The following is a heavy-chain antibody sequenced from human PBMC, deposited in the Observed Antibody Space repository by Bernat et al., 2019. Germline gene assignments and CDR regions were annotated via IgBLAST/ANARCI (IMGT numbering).Heavy chain of an antibody. J-gene: IGHJ3*02. CDR1: GVSITNGDYQ. CDR3: AKGNWNGEYYDAFDI. Sequence: QLQLQESGPALVKPSETLSLTCTVSGVSITNGDYQWGWVRQPPGKGLEWVGTLYSNGNTHSSPSLKSRVTISVDTSKNHFSLSLNSVTAADTAVYYCAKGNWNGEYYDAFDIWGQGTMVTVSS. V-gene: IGHV4-39*02. D-gene: IGHD1-1*01. CDR2: LYSNGNT.